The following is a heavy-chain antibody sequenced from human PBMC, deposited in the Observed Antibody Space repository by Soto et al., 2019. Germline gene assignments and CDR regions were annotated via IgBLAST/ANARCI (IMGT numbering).Heavy chain of an antibody. CDR3: ARDWDSSELFEP. D-gene: IGHD1-7*01. V-gene: IGHV4-59*01. CDR1: GASITTYY. CDR2: ISYSGRT. Sequence: PSETLSLTSSVSGASITTYYWSWIRQPPGKGLEWIGSISYSGRTKYNPSLESRVMISLDTPKSQFSLRLTSVTAADTALYYCARDWDSSELFEPWGQGALVTVSS. J-gene: IGHJ5*02.